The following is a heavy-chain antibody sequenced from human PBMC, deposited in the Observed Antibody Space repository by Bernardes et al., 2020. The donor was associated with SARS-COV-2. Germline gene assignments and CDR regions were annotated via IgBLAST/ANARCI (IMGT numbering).Heavy chain of an antibody. J-gene: IGHJ4*02. CDR2: ISSVGAHI. Sequence: GSPRLSSSASGFSLTSPAMQWVSAAPGKGPEYVSRISSVGAHIYYADSLKGRFTMSRDNSKNTLYMEMSSMRPEDTAVYFCVNSFLQAETGTFTWGQATLVTVSS. CDR3: VNSFLQAETGTFT. CDR1: GFSLTSPA. V-gene: IGHV3-64D*06. D-gene: IGHD6-19*01.